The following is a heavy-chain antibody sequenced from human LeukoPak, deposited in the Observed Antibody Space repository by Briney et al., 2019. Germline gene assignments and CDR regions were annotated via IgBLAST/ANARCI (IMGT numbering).Heavy chain of an antibody. CDR1: GFSFSSYW. CDR3: AREDHSKYEY. V-gene: IGHV3-7*01. J-gene: IGHJ4*02. CDR2: IKQDGSEK. D-gene: IGHD4-11*01. Sequence: PGGSLRLSCVASGFSFSSYWMAWVRQAPGQGPEWVASIKQDGSEKFYADSVKGRFTISKDNAQNSLYLRMNSLRGEDTAVYYCAREDHSKYEYWGQGTPVTVSS.